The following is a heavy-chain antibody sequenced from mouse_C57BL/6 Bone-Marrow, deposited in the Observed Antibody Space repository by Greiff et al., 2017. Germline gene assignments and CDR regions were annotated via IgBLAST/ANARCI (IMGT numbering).Heavy chain of an antibody. CDR3: ARIRSTMTSYYCDY. Sequence: VQLKESGGGLVKPGGSLKLSCAASGFTFSDYGMHWVRQAPEKGLEWVAYISSGSSTTYYAHTVKGRFTISTDNATNTVFLQMTSLSSEDPAMYYCARIRSTMTSYYCDYWGQGTTRTVSS. CDR2: ISSGSSTT. J-gene: IGHJ2*01. CDR1: GFTFSDYG. V-gene: IGHV5-17*01. D-gene: IGHD2-4*01.